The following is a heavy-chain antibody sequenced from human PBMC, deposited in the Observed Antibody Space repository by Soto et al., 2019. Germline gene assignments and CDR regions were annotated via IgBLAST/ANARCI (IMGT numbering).Heavy chain of an antibody. V-gene: IGHV3-30-3*01. D-gene: IGHD2-15*01. Sequence: QVQLVESVGGVVQPGRSLRLSCAASGFIFSSYALHWVRQAPGKGLEWVALISYDGSNKYYADSVKGRFTISRDNSKNTLYLQMNSLRAEDTAVYYCARVSALRAFDPWGQGTLVTVSS. J-gene: IGHJ5*02. CDR2: ISYDGSNK. CDR3: ARVSALRAFDP. CDR1: GFIFSSYA.